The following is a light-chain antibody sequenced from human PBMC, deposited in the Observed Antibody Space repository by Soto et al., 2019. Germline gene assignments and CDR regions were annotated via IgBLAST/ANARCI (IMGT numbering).Light chain of an antibody. V-gene: IGKV3-20*01. J-gene: IGKJ1*01. CDR2: GVS. Sequence: EIVMTQYPATLSVSPGERATLSCRASQSVNSKLAWYQQKPGQAPRLLIYGVSSRVTGIPDRFSGSGSGTDFALTISRLDPEDFAVYYCQQYGRLPRTFGQRSNVDI. CDR3: QQYGRLPRT. CDR1: QSVNSK.